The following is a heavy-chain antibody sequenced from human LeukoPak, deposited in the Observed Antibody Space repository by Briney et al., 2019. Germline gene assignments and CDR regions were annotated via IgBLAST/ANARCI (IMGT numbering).Heavy chain of an antibody. CDR2: IYYTGST. CDR1: RGSVSSSIYY. V-gene: IGHV4-39*07. J-gene: IGHJ4*02. Sequence: SETLSLTCTVSRGSVSSSIYYWSWVRQPPGKGLEWIASIYYTGSTYYNQSLKSRVTISLDMSKNEFFLTMTSVTAADTAVYFCTAEKNGSPHYWGQGTQVTVSS. D-gene: IGHD2-8*01. CDR3: TAEKNGSPHY.